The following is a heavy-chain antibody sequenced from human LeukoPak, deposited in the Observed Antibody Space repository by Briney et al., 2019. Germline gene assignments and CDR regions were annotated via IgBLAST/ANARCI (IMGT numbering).Heavy chain of an antibody. J-gene: IGHJ4*02. Sequence: KSSETLSLTCTVSGGSVSSYYWSWIRQPPGKGLEWIGYIYYSGSTNYNPSLKSRVTISVDTSKNQFSLKLSSVTAADTAVYYCARGSVRVGFDYWGQGTLVTVSS. V-gene: IGHV4-59*02. CDR2: IYYSGST. CDR3: ARGSVRVGFDY. D-gene: IGHD1-26*01. CDR1: GGSVSSYY.